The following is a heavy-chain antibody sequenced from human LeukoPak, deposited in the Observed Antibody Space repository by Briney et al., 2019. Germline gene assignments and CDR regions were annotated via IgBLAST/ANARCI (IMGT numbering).Heavy chain of an antibody. V-gene: IGHV3-11*01. CDR2: ISSSGSTI. J-gene: IGHJ4*02. Sequence: GGSLRLSCAASGLTFSDYYMSWIRQAPGKGLEGVSYISSSGSTIYYADSVKGRFTISRDNAKNSLYLQMNSLRAEDTAVYYCARARSGGSYPHDYWGQGTLVTVSS. D-gene: IGHD2-15*01. CDR3: ARARSGGSYPHDY. CDR1: GLTFSDYY.